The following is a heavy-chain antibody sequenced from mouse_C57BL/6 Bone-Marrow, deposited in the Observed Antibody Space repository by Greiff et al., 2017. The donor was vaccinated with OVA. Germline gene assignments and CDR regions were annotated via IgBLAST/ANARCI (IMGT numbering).Heavy chain of an antibody. D-gene: IGHD1-1*01. J-gene: IGHJ3*01. CDR3: ARQGYYGSSLFAY. V-gene: IGHV4-1*02. CDR1: GVDFSRYW. Sequence: GPSFNSPGAAEGVDFSRYWMSWVRQAPGKGLEWIGEINPDSSTINYTPFLKDKFIISRDNAKNTLYLQMSTVRSEDTALYYCARQGYYGSSLFAYWGQGTLVTVSA. CDR2: INPDSSTI.